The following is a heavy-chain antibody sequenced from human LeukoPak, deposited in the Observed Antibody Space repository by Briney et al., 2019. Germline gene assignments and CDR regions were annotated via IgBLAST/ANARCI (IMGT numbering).Heavy chain of an antibody. CDR1: GFTFSSYS. V-gene: IGHV3-21*01. CDR3: ARDRADSSGYYYHPDAFDI. CDR2: ISSSSSYI. Sequence: PGGSLRLSCAASGFTFSSYSMNWVRQAPGKGLEWVSSISSSSSYIYYADSVKGRFTISRDNAKNSLYLQMNSLRAEDTAMYYCARDRADSSGYYYHPDAFDIWGQGTMVTVSS. J-gene: IGHJ3*02. D-gene: IGHD3-22*01.